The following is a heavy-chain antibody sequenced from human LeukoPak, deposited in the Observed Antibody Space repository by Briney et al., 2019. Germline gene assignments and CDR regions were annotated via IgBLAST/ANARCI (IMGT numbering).Heavy chain of an antibody. CDR1: GFTFSSSA. J-gene: IGHJ4*02. Sequence: GGSLRLSCAASGFTFSSSAMHWVRQAPGKGLEWVAVVSYDGSNTDYADSVKGRFTISRDNSKNTLCLQMNSLRAEDTAVYYCAKQLGYCSDGSCYFPYWGQGTLVTVSS. CDR3: AKQLGYCSDGSCYFPY. CDR2: VSYDGSNT. D-gene: IGHD2-15*01. V-gene: IGHV3-30-3*02.